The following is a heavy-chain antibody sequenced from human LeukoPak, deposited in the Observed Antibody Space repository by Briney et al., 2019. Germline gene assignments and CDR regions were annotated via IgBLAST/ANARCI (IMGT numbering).Heavy chain of an antibody. CDR1: GGSFSGYY. CDR3: AGGYTIRGPGVRGVIRPFDY. Sequence: PSETLSLTCAVYGGSFSGYYRSWIRQPPGKGLEWIGEINQSGSTSYNPSLKSRVTISVDTSKNQFSLKLSSVTAADTAVYYCAGGYTIRGPGVRGVIRPFDYWGQGTLVTVSS. CDR2: INQSGST. V-gene: IGHV4-34*01. D-gene: IGHD3-10*01. J-gene: IGHJ4*02.